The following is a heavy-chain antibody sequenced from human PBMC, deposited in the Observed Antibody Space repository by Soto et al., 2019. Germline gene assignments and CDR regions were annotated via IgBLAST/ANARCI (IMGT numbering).Heavy chain of an antibody. CDR1: GFAFSSYW. V-gene: IGHV3-74*01. Sequence: EVHLVESGGGSVQPGGSLKLSCAGSGFAFSSYWIHGVRQVPGKGLVWVSRINGDGSTTSYADSVRGRFTISRDNAKDTLYLQMTSLRAEDTALYYCARVGQGRYYFDYWGQGTLVTVSS. J-gene: IGHJ4*02. CDR2: INGDGSTT. CDR3: ARVGQGRYYFDY.